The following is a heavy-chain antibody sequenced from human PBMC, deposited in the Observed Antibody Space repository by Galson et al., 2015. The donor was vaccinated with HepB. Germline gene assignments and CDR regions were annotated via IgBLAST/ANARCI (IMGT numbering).Heavy chain of an antibody. D-gene: IGHD4-17*01. Sequence: SLRLSCAASGFTFSGYGMHWVRQAPGKGLEWVAVIWYDGSNKYYADSVKGRFTISRDNSKNTLYLQMNSLRAEDTAVYYCARGAGGDYVGSDYWGQGTLVTVSS. CDR1: GFTFSGYG. J-gene: IGHJ4*02. V-gene: IGHV3-33*01. CDR2: IWYDGSNK. CDR3: ARGAGGDYVGSDY.